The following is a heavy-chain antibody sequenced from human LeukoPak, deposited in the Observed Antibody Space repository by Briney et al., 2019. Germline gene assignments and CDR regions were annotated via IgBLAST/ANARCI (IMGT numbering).Heavy chain of an antibody. CDR3: ARVPRSHYYYYYMDV. Sequence: GGSLRLSCVASGFTFSSYAMSWVRQARGKGLEWVSVISGSGVSTYYADSVKGRFTISRDNSKNEGYLQLNRLSPQDTPVYYCARVPRSHYYYYYMDVWGKGPTVTVSS. CDR2: ISGSGVST. J-gene: IGHJ6*03. V-gene: IGHV3-23*01. CDR1: GFTFSSYA.